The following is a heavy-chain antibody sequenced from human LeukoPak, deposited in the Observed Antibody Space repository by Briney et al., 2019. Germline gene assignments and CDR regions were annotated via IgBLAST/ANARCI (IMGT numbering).Heavy chain of an antibody. CDR2: ISSNVRTI. Sequence: GWSLRLSCAASRFTFSDYYMSWIRQAPGEGREGASYISSNVRTIYYADSVKGRFNISRDNAKNSLYMQMNSLRAEDTAVYYCARDLLLDPNYSGSGSFRFYGRDLGARGTRVSVSS. V-gene: IGHV3-11*04. CDR1: RFTFSDYY. D-gene: IGHD3-10*01. CDR3: ARDLLLDPNYSGSGSFRFYGRDL. J-gene: IGHJ6*02.